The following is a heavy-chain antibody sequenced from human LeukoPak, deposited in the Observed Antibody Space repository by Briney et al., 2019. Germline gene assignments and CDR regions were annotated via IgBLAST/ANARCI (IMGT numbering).Heavy chain of an antibody. CDR2: ISSSGSTI. J-gene: IGHJ5*02. V-gene: IGHV3-11*01. Sequence: GGSLRLSCAASGFTFSDYYMSWIRQAPGKGLEWVSYISSSGSTICYADSVKGRFTISRDNAKNSLYLQMNSLRAEDTAVYYCARMPYGRPNNWFDPWGQGTLVTVSS. CDR1: GFTFSDYY. D-gene: IGHD1-26*01. CDR3: ARMPYGRPNNWFDP.